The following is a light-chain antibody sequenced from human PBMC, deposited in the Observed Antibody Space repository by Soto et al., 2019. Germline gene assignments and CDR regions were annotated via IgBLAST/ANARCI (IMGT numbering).Light chain of an antibody. Sequence: QSVLIQPPSASGTPGQRVTISCSGSRSNIASNTVNWYQQLPGTAPKLLIYSNNQRPSGVPDRFSGSTSGTSASLAISGLQSEDEADYYCAAWDDRLNGYVFGTGTKVTVL. CDR2: SNN. J-gene: IGLJ1*01. CDR3: AAWDDRLNGYV. V-gene: IGLV1-44*01. CDR1: RSNIASNT.